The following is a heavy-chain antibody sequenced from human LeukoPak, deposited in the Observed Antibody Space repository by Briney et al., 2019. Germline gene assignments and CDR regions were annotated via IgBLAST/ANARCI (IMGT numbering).Heavy chain of an antibody. D-gene: IGHD3-10*01. CDR2: ISSSSSYI. CDR1: GFTFSSYS. J-gene: IGHJ6*03. CDR3: ARATMVRGNYYYYMDV. Sequence: WGSLRLSCAASGFTFSSYSMNWVRQAPGKGLEWVSSISSSSSYIYYADSVKGRFTISRDNAKNSLYLQMNSLRAEDTAVYYCARATMVRGNYYYYMDVWGKGTTVTISS. V-gene: IGHV3-21*01.